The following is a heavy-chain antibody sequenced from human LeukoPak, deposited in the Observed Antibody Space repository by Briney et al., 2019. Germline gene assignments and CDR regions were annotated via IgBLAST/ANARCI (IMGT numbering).Heavy chain of an antibody. CDR2: INPSDVST. CDR3: ARDAGDSSGYYFNPGGDC. D-gene: IGHD3-22*01. CDR1: GYSSASYH. Sequence: ASVKVSCKASGYSSASYHMHWVRQAPGQGLEWMAIINPSDVSTTYAQKCEGRVTMTRNMSTSTLYMELSSLRSEDTAVYYCARDAGDSSGYYFNPGGDCWGRGTLVTVSS. V-gene: IGHV1-46*01. J-gene: IGHJ4*02.